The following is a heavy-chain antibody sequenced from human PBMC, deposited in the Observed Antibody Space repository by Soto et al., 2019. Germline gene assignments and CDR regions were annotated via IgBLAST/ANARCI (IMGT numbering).Heavy chain of an antibody. Sequence: QVQLVQSGAEVKKPGASVKVSCKASGYTFTTYYMHWVRQAPGQGLEWMGGIMPVFGTVNYAQKFQGRVTITADKFTSTAYMELSSLSSGDTAVYYCARVSVPGIYGEDVWGQGTTVSVSS. V-gene: IGHV1-69*06. CDR2: IMPVFGTV. J-gene: IGHJ6*02. CDR3: ARVSVPGIYGEDV. D-gene: IGHD2-2*01. CDR1: GYTFTTYY.